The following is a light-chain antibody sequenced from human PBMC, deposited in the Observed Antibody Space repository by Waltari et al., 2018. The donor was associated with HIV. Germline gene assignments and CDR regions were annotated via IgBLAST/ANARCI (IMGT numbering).Light chain of an antibody. CDR1: SSSIGTNY. CDR2: EDN. J-gene: IGLJ2*01. CDR3: QSYDSTNHVV. V-gene: IGLV6-57*02. Sequence: NFMLTQPHSVSESPGKTVTISCTGSSSSIGTNYLQWYQQRPGSAPTTVIYEDNRRPSGVPDRFSGSIDSSSNSASLTISGLKTEDEADYYCQSYDSTNHVVFGGGTKLTVL.